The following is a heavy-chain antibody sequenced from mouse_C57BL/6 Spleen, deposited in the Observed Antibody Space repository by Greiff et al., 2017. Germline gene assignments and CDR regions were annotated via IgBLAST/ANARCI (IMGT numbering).Heavy chain of an antibody. Sequence: QVQLQQPGAELVKPGASVKMSCKASGYTFTSSWITWVKQRPGQGLEWIGDIYPGSGSTNYNEKFKSKATLTVDTSSSTAYMQLRSLTSEDSAVYYCARQDYDLSFAYWGQGTLVTVSA. CDR3: ARQDYDLSFAY. CDR1: GYTFTSSW. CDR2: IYPGSGST. D-gene: IGHD2-4*01. V-gene: IGHV1-55*01. J-gene: IGHJ3*01.